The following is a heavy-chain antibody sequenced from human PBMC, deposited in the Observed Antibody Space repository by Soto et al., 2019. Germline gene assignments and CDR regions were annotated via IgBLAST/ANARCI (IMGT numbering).Heavy chain of an antibody. CDR2: INTYNDYT. CDR3: AGVGSGGCCWFDP. J-gene: IGHJ5*02. CDR1: GYPFTTFA. Sequence: QVQLVQSGPEVKNPGASVRVSCKASGYPFTTFAITWVRQAPGQGPEWMGWINTYNDYTNYAQKFQGRVTMTADTSTTTAYLELRSLSSDDTAVYYCAGVGSGGCCWFDPWGQGTLVTVSS. V-gene: IGHV1-18*01. D-gene: IGHD6-19*01.